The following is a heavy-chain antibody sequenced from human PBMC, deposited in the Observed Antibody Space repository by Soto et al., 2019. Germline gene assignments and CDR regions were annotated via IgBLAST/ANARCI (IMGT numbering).Heavy chain of an antibody. CDR3: ASGSRLAGLGY. CDR2: IYYSGLT. V-gene: IGHV4-31*03. Sequence: SETLSLTCTVSRGYISSGGFSWHWLRQFPGKGLEWIGYIYYSGLTYSNPSLESRVNISLDPSTNQLSLRLNSVTAADTAVYYCASGSRLAGLGYWGLGTLVTVS. D-gene: IGHD3-10*01. J-gene: IGHJ4*02. CDR1: RGYISSGGFS.